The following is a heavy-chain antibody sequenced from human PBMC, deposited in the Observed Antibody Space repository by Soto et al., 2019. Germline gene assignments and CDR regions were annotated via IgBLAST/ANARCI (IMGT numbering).Heavy chain of an antibody. Sequence: QVQLVQSGAEVKKPGSSVKVSCKASGGTFSSYAISWVRQAPGQGLEWMGGIIPIFGTANYAQKFQGRVTITADXXTXTXXMELSSLRSEDTAVYYCARDAYYYDSSGYHGGMDVWGQGTTVTVSS. CDR2: IIPIFGTA. V-gene: IGHV1-69*12. J-gene: IGHJ6*02. CDR1: GGTFSSYA. D-gene: IGHD3-22*01. CDR3: ARDAYYYDSSGYHGGMDV.